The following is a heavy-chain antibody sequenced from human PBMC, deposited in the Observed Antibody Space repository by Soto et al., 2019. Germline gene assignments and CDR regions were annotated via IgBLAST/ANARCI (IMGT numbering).Heavy chain of an antibody. D-gene: IGHD1-26*01. J-gene: IGHJ3*01. V-gene: IGHV1-69*01. Sequence: QVQLVQSGAEVKKPGSSVKVSCKASGGTFSRYAITWARQAPGQGLEWMGGVIPILGSANYAQKFQDRVTITADESTSTTYMELSSLRSEDAAVYYCASRERVDAFDVWGQGTMVTVSS. CDR3: ASRERVDAFDV. CDR2: VIPILGSA. CDR1: GGTFSRYA.